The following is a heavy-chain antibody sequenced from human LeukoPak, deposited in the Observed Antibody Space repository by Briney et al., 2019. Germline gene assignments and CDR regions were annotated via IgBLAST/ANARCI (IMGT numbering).Heavy chain of an antibody. J-gene: IGHJ3*01. CDR2: IYPDDSDT. CDR3: ATPNITSYYDSRGYDAFDV. CDR1: GXRFNAYW. V-gene: IGHV5-51*01. D-gene: IGHD3-22*01. Sequence: GESLKISFKGSGXRFNAYWIAWVRQMPGKALEWMRIIYPDDSDTRYSPSFQGQVTISADKSVRTAYLQWSSLKASDTAMYYCATPNITSYYDSRGYDAFDVWGQGTMVTVSS.